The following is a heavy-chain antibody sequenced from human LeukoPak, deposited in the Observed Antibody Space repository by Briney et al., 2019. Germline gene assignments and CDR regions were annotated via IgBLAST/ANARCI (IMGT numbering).Heavy chain of an antibody. CDR1: GFTFSDYY. D-gene: IGHD3-10*01. Sequence: PGGSLRLSCAASGFTFSDYYMSWVRQAPGKGLEWVSYISSSGDTIFYADSVKGRFTISRDNAKDSLFLQMNTLRAEDTAVYYCAREGSYFFDYWGQGTLVTVSS. V-gene: IGHV3-11*04. J-gene: IGHJ4*02. CDR3: AREGSYFFDY. CDR2: ISSSGDTI.